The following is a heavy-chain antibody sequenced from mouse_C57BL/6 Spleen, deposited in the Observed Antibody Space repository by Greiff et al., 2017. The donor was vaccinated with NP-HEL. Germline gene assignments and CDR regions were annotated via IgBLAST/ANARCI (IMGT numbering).Heavy chain of an antibody. CDR3: ARAESFAY. Sequence: EVKLMESGGGLVKPGGSLKLSCAASGFTFSSYAMSWVRQTPEKRLEWVATISDGGSYTYYPDNVKGRFTISRDNAKNNLYLQMSHLKSEDTAMYYCARAESFAYWGQGTLVTVSA. CDR1: GFTFSSYA. V-gene: IGHV5-4*03. CDR2: ISDGGSYT. J-gene: IGHJ3*01.